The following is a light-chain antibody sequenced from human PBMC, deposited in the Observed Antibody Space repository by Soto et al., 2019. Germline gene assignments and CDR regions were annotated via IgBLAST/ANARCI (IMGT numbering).Light chain of an antibody. V-gene: IGKV3-11*01. CDR2: DAS. Sequence: EIVLTQSPATLSLSPWERATLSCRASQSVSSYLAWYQQKPGQAPRLLIYDASNRATGIPARFSGSGSGTDFTLTISSLEPEDFAVYYCQQRSNWTITFGQGTKVDIK. CDR3: QQRSNWTIT. J-gene: IGKJ1*01. CDR1: QSVSSY.